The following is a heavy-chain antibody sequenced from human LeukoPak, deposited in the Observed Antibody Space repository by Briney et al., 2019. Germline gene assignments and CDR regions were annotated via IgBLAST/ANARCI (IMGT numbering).Heavy chain of an antibody. CDR2: ISSSSSYI. D-gene: IGHD6-19*01. V-gene: IGHV3-21*01. CDR1: GFTFSSYS. Sequence: GGSLRLSCAASGFTFSSYSMNWVRQAPGKGLEWVSSISSSSSYIYYADSVKGRFTISRDNAKNSLYLQMNSLRAEDTAVYYCARALAVAGYGMDVWGQGTTVTVSS. J-gene: IGHJ6*02. CDR3: ARALAVAGYGMDV.